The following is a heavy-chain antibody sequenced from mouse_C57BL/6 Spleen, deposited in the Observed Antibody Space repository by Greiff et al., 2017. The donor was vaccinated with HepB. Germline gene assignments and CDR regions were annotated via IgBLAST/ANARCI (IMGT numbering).Heavy chain of an antibody. CDR1: GFTFSDYG. CDR3: ARGDWDWGFDY. V-gene: IGHV5-17*01. J-gene: IGHJ2*01. D-gene: IGHD4-1*01. CDR2: ISSGSSTI. Sequence: DVKLVESGGGLVKPGGSLKLSCAASGFTFSDYGMHWVRQAPEKGLEWVAYISSGSSTIYYADTVKGRFTISRDNAKNTLFLQMTSLRSEDTAMYYCARGDWDWGFDYWGQGTTLTVSS.